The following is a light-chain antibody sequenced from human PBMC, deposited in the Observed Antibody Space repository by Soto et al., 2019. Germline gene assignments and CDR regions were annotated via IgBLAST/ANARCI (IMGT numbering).Light chain of an antibody. V-gene: IGKV1-5*01. CDR3: QQYNSYSPWT. J-gene: IGKJ1*01. CDR2: DAS. CDR1: HWFNKW. Sequence: DIHMTQSRSTLSTSVLYRGTITCLSSHWFNKWLAWFQQKPGKVPKLLIFDASTLQTGVPSRFGGGGSGTEFTLTISGLQPDDFATYYCQQYNSYSPWTFGPGTKVDIK.